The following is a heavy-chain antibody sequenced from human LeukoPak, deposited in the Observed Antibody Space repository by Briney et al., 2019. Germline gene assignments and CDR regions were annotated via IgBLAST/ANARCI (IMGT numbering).Heavy chain of an antibody. CDR3: ARDYYYYGMDV. CDR2: IKEDGTEK. Sequence: GGSLRLSCAASGFTFSFYWMSWVRQAPGKGLEWVANIKEDGTEKNYVDSVKGRFTISRDNAKNSLYLQMNSLRAEDTAVYYCARDYYYYGMDVWGQGTTVTVSS. J-gene: IGHJ6*02. CDR1: GFTFSFYW. V-gene: IGHV3-7*01.